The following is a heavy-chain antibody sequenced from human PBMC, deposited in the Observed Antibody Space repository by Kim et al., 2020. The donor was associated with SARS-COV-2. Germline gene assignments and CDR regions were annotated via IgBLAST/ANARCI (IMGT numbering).Heavy chain of an antibody. CDR3: ANYQPVGAKPTYGMDV. Sequence: GGSLRLSCAASGFTFSSYAMSWVRQAPGKGLEWVSAISGSGGSTYYADSVKGRFTISRDNSKNTLYLQMNSLRAEDTAVYYCANYQPVGAKPTYGMDVWGQGTTVTVSS. CDR2: ISGSGGST. CDR1: GFTFSSYA. D-gene: IGHD1-26*01. J-gene: IGHJ6*02. V-gene: IGHV3-23*01.